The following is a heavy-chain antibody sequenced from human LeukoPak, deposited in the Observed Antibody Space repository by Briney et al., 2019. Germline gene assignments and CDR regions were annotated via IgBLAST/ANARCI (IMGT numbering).Heavy chain of an antibody. CDR3: ARDYYGSGSPPIFDY. CDR2: IIPIFGTA. CDR1: GGTFSSYA. J-gene: IGHJ4*02. V-gene: IGHV1-69*01. Sequence: SVKVSCTASGGTFSSYAISWVRQAPGQGLEWMGGIIPIFGTANYARKFQGRVTITADESTSTAYMELSSLRSEDTAVYYCARDYYGSGSPPIFDYWGQGTLVTVSS. D-gene: IGHD3-10*01.